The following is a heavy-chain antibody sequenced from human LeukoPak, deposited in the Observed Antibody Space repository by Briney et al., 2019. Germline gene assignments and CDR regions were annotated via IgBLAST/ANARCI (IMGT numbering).Heavy chain of an antibody. D-gene: IGHD3-10*01. CDR3: AKRSGSYYHEAFDI. J-gene: IGHJ3*02. CDR1: GYTFTGYY. CDR2: INPNSGGT. Sequence: ASVKVSCKASGYTFTGYYMHWVRQAPGQGLEWMGRINPNSGGTNYAQKFQGRVTMTRDTSISTAYMELSRPRSDDTAVYYCAKRSGSYYHEAFDIWGQGTMVTVSS. V-gene: IGHV1-2*06.